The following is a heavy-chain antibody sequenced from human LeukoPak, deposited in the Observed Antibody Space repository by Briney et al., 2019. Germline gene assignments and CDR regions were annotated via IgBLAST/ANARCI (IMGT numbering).Heavy chain of an antibody. CDR2: ISGSGGST. CDR1: GFTFSSYA. CDR3: AKQNTYYYDSSGYQSHYYFDY. V-gene: IGHV3-23*01. J-gene: IGHJ4*02. Sequence: PGGSLRLSCAASGFTFSSYAMSWVRQAPGKGLEWVSAISGSGGSTYYADSVKGRFTISRDNSKNTLYLQMNSLRAEDTALYYYAKQNTYYYDSSGYQSHYYFDYWGQGTLVTVSS. D-gene: IGHD3-22*01.